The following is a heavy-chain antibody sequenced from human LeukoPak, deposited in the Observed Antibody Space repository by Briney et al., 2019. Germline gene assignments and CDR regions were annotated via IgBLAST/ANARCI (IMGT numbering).Heavy chain of an antibody. Sequence: SETLSLTCTVSGGSISGYFWSWIRQPAGKGLEWIGRIYSSGSNNYNPSLKSRVTMSLDTSKKHLSLNLSSVTAADTAVYYCAREPTSGREPTSGRPLDYWGQGTLVTVSS. J-gene: IGHJ4*02. CDR1: GGSISGYF. D-gene: IGHD5-12*01. V-gene: IGHV4-4*07. CDR3: AREPTSGREPTSGRPLDY. CDR2: IYSSGSN.